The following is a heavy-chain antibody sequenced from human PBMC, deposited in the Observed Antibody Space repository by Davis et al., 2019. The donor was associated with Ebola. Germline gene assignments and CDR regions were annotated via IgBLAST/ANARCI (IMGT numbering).Heavy chain of an antibody. Sequence: SETLSLTCTVSGASISSYYWSWIRQPPGKGLEWIGNIYYSGSTNYNPSLKSRVTISVDTSKNQFSLKLSSVTAADTAVYYCARAYSNYAPYYYGMDVWGQGTTVTVSS. V-gene: IGHV4-59*08. CDR3: ARAYSNYAPYYYGMDV. CDR1: GASISSYY. J-gene: IGHJ6*02. D-gene: IGHD4-11*01. CDR2: IYYSGST.